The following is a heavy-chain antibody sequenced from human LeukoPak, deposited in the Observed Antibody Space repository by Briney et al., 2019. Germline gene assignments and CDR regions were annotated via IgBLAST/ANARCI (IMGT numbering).Heavy chain of an antibody. CDR2: ISGSGGST. CDR1: GFTFSSYA. V-gene: IGHV3-23*01. J-gene: IGHJ4*02. Sequence: GGSLRLSSAASGFTFSSYAMSWVRQAPGKGLEWVSAISGSGGSTYYADSVKGRFTISRDNSKNTLYLQMNSLRAEDTAVYYCAKDPLPIFGVVITDYWGQGTLVTVSS. CDR3: AKDPLPIFGVVITDY. D-gene: IGHD3-3*01.